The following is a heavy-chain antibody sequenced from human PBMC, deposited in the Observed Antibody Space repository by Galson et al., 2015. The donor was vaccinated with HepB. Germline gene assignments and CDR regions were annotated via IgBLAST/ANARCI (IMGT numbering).Heavy chain of an antibody. V-gene: IGHV3-30*18. CDR3: VKDRWYYSDTSGYYWDS. CDR1: GFTFNNYG. CDR2: ILYDGNNK. J-gene: IGHJ4*02. Sequence: LRLSCAASGFTFNNYGMHWVRQAPGKGLEWVAVILYDGNNKDYADSVKGRFTISRDNSKNTLHLQMNSLRPEDTAVYYCVKDRWYYSDTSGYYWDSWGQGTLVTVSS. D-gene: IGHD3-22*01.